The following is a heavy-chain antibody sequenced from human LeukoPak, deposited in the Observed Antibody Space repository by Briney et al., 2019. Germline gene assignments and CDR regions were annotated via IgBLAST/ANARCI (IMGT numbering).Heavy chain of an antibody. CDR2: VNHSGST. CDR3: ARSLPYITTIVVVNTYFDY. CDR1: GGSFSGYY. V-gene: IGHV4-34*01. Sequence: SETLSLTCAVYGGSFSGYYWGWIRQPPGKGLEWIGEVNHSGSTNYNPSLKSRVTISLDTSQTQFSLKLRSVTAANTAVYSCARSLPYITTIVVVNTYFDYWGQGTLVTVSS. J-gene: IGHJ4*02. D-gene: IGHD3-22*01.